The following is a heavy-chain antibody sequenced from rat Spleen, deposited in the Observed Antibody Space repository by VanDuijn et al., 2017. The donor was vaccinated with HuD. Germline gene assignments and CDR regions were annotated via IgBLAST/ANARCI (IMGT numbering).Heavy chain of an antibody. Sequence: EVQLVESGGGLVQPGRSLKLSCAASGFTFSNYDMAWVRQAPAKGLEWIASISTGGGNTYYRDSVKGRFTISRGNAKSNLYLQMDSLRSEDTATYYGERHGYYYSSYIYDPYWYFDFWGPGTMVTVSS. CDR3: ERHGYYYSSYIYDPYWYFDF. V-gene: IGHV5S23*01. CDR1: GFTFSNYD. J-gene: IGHJ1*01. D-gene: IGHD1-2*01. CDR2: ISTGGGNT.